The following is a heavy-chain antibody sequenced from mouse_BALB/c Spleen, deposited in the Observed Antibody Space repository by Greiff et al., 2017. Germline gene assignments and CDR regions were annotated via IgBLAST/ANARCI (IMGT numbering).Heavy chain of an antibody. CDR2: IWSGGST. J-gene: IGHJ2*01. CDR3: ARNWGYLYYFDY. Sequence: VMLVESGPGLVQPSQSLSITCTVSGFSLTSYGVHWVRQSPGKGLEWLGVIWSGGSTDYNAAFISRLSISKDNSKSQVFFKMNSLQANDTAIYYCARNWGYLYYFDYWGQGTTLTVSS. D-gene: IGHD3-1*01. V-gene: IGHV2-2*02. CDR1: GFSLTSYG.